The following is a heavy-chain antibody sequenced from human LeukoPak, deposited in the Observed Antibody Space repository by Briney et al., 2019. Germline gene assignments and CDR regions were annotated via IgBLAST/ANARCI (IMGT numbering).Heavy chain of an antibody. CDR1: GGSISSSSYY. Sequence: PSETLSLTCTVSGGSISSSSYYWGWVRQAPGKGLEWVSYISGDGNAKHYTDSVKGRFTISRDNAKNALYLQMNSLRAEDTAVYFCARDYVYAFDYWGQGTLVTVSS. J-gene: IGHJ4*02. CDR2: ISGDGNAK. V-gene: IGHV3-48*01. D-gene: IGHD2/OR15-2a*01. CDR3: ARDYVYAFDY.